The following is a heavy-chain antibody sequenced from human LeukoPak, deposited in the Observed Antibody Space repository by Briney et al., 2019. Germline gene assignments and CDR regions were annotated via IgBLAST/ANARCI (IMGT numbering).Heavy chain of an antibody. D-gene: IGHD3-22*01. Sequence: GGSLRLSCAASGFTFSSYWMHWVRQAPGKGLEWVAVISYDGNNKYYADSVKGRFTISRDNSKNTLYLQMNSLRAEDTAVYYCARDLVGGWDDSSGYYYGYFDYWGQGTLVTVSS. J-gene: IGHJ4*02. CDR3: ARDLVGGWDDSSGYYYGYFDY. V-gene: IGHV3-30-3*01. CDR1: GFTFSSYW. CDR2: ISYDGNNK.